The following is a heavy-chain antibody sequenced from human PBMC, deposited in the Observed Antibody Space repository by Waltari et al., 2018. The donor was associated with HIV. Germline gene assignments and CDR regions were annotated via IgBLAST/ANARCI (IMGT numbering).Heavy chain of an antibody. V-gene: IGHV5-51*01. CDR3: ARQTIPYYSSGGSLNDAFDI. J-gene: IGHJ3*02. Sequence: EVKLVQSGPEVKKPGESLKISCKASGYTFTNPWLAWVRQMPGKGLEWMGIIHPTDSHTRYSPSFQGHVSISADKSINTAYLQWSSLKASDSAMYYCARQTIPYYSSGGSLNDAFDIWGHGTVVTVSS. D-gene: IGHD2-15*01. CDR1: GYTFTNPW. CDR2: IHPTDSHT.